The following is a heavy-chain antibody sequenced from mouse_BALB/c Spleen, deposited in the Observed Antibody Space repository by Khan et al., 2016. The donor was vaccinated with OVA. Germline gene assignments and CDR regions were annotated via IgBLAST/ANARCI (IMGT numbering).Heavy chain of an antibody. J-gene: IGHJ3*01. CDR1: GYTFTSYT. CDR3: ARRIYYDYDGAWFAY. CDR2: INPNNGYT. Sequence: QVQLQQPGAELARPGASVKMSCKASGYTFTSYTMHWVKERPGQGLEWIGYINPNNGYTNYNQKFKDKATLTADKSSSTAYMQLSSLTSEDSAVYYCARRIYYDYDGAWFAYGGQGTLVTVSA. D-gene: IGHD2-4*01. V-gene: IGHV1-4*01.